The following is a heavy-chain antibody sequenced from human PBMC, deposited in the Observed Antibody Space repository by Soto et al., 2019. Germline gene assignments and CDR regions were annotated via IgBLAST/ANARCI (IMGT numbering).Heavy chain of an antibody. Sequence: GGSLRLSCAASGFTFSSYAMSWVRQAPGKGLEWVSAISGSGGSTYYADSVKGRFTISRDNSKNTLYLQMNSLRAEDTAVYYCANGGEKTYYDFWSGYYSFDYWGQGTLVTVSS. CDR2: ISGSGGST. CDR3: ANGGEKTYYDFWSGYYSFDY. D-gene: IGHD3-3*01. V-gene: IGHV3-23*01. CDR1: GFTFSSYA. J-gene: IGHJ4*02.